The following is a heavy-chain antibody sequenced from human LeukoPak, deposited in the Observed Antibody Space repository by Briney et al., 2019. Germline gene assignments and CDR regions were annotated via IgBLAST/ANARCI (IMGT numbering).Heavy chain of an antibody. CDR2: INPSGGST. Sequence: ASVKVSCKASGYTFTSYYMHWVRQAPGQGLEWMRGINPSGGSTTYAQNFQGRVTMTSDMSTSTVCMELSSLRSEDTAVYYCARECGGGFCYDAFDIWGQGTMVTVSS. D-gene: IGHD2-15*01. CDR3: ARECGGGFCYDAFDI. V-gene: IGHV1-46*01. CDR1: GYTFTSYY. J-gene: IGHJ3*02.